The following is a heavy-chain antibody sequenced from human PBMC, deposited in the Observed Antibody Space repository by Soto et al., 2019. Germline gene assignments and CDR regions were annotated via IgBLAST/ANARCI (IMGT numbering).Heavy chain of an antibody. J-gene: IGHJ6*02. D-gene: IGHD3-9*01. Sequence: LSLTCTVSGGSISSYYWSWIRQPPGKGLEWIGYIYYSGSTNYNPSLKSRVTISVDTSKNQFSLKLSSVTAADTAVYYCARDRYFDWLFSSGYYYGMDVWGQGTTVTVSS. CDR3: ARDRYFDWLFSSGYYYGMDV. CDR2: IYYSGST. CDR1: GGSISSYY. V-gene: IGHV4-59*01.